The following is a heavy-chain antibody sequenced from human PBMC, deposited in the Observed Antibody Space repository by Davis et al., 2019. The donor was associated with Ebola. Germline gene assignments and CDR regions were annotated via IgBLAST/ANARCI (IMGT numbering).Heavy chain of an antibody. V-gene: IGHV4-34*01. CDR2: INHSGST. CDR1: GGSFSGYY. D-gene: IGHD6-6*01. J-gene: IGHJ5*02. Sequence: MPGGSLRLSCAVYGGSFSGYYWSWIRQPPGKGLEWIGEINHSGSTNYNPSLKSRVTISVDTSKNQFSLKLSSVTAADTVVYYCARMKYSRKFDPWGQGTLVTVSS. CDR3: ARMKYSRKFDP.